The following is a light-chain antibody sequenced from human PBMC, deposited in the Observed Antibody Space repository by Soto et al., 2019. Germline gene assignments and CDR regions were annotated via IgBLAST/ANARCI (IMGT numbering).Light chain of an antibody. V-gene: IGKV3D-20*01. CDR3: QQYGSSPIT. J-gene: IGKJ5*01. CDR1: QSVSSSY. CDR2: DAS. Sequence: EIVLTQSPATLSLYPGERATLSCGASQSVSSSYSAWYQQKPGLAPRLLIYDASSRATGIPDRFSGSGSGTDFTLTISRLEPEDFAVYYCQQYGSSPITFGQGTRLEIK.